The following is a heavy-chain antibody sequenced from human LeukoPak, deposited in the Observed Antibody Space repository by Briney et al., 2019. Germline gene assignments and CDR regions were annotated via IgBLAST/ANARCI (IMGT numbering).Heavy chain of an antibody. CDR1: GFTFSSYW. CDR3: ARDHLVEADTANGYYYGMDV. V-gene: IGHV3-74*01. Sequence: GSLRLSCAASGFTFSSYWMHWVRQAPGKGLVWVSRINSDGSSTGYADSVKGRFTISRDNAKNTLYLQMNSLRAEDTAVYYCARDHLVEADTANGYYYGMDVWGQGTTVTVSS. D-gene: IGHD5-18*01. CDR2: INSDGSST. J-gene: IGHJ6*02.